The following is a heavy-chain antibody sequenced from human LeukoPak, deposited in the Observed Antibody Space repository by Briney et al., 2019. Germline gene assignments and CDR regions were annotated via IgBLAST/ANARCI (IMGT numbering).Heavy chain of an antibody. CDR2: IHYSGST. CDR3: ARDAGATAY. CDR1: GVSISTDY. Sequence: SETLSLTCTVSGVSISTDYWTWVRQSPGKGLGWIGYIHYSGSTSYNPSLKSRVTISVDTSKNQFSLKLTSVTSADTAVYYCARDAGATAYWGQGALVTVSS. J-gene: IGHJ4*02. D-gene: IGHD4/OR15-4a*01. V-gene: IGHV4-59*01.